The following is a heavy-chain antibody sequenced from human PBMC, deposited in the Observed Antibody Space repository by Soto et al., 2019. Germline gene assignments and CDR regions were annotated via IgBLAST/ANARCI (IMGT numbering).Heavy chain of an antibody. CDR1: GGSISSGDYY. CDR2: IYSSGPT. J-gene: IGHJ5*02. D-gene: IGHD3-9*01. CDR3: ARDQTLLRYFVCHRGCFDP. V-gene: IGHV4-30-4*01. Sequence: SETLSLTCTVSGGSISSGDYYWSWIRQPPGKGLECIGNIYSSGPTYYIPSLKCHVTISVDTSKNQFTLKLSSVTAADTAVYYCARDQTLLRYFVCHRGCFDPWGQGTLVTVSS.